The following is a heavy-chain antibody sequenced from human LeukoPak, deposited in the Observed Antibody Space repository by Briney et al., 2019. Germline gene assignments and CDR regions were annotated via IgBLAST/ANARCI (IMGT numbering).Heavy chain of an antibody. Sequence: SVKVSCKASGGTFSSYAISWVRQTPGQGLEWMGGIIPIFGTANYAQKFQGRVTITTDESTSTAYMELSSLRSEDTAVYYCAGLSYYDFWSGYYTNYYYYMDVWGKGTTVTVSS. CDR3: AGLSYYDFWSGYYTNYYYYMDV. D-gene: IGHD3-3*01. CDR1: GGTFSSYA. V-gene: IGHV1-69*05. J-gene: IGHJ6*03. CDR2: IIPIFGTA.